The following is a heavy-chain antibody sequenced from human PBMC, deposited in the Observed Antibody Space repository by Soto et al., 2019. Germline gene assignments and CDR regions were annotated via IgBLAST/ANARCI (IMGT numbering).Heavy chain of an antibody. CDR2: INGDGSST. CDR1: GFTFSNHW. D-gene: IGHD6-25*01. CDR3: ARDHERDFDY. J-gene: IGHJ4*02. V-gene: IGHV3-74*01. Sequence: LRLSCAASGFTFSNHWMHWVRQVPGKGLVWVSDINGDGSSTSYAASVKGRFTISRDNAKNTLYLQMNSLRAEDTAVYYCARDHERDFDYWGQGTLVTV.